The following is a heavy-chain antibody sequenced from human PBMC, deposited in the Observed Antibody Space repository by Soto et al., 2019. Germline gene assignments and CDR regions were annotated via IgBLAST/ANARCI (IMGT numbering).Heavy chain of an antibody. V-gene: IGHV3-21*01. CDR1: GFTFSSYS. J-gene: IGHJ6*02. CDR3: ARAPWGGDSYGMDV. CDR2: ISSSSSYI. D-gene: IGHD2-21*02. Sequence: PGGSLRLSCAASGFTFSSYSMNWFRQAPGKGLEWVSAISSSSSYIYYADSVKGRFTISRDNAKNSLYLQMNSLRAEDTAVYYCARAPWGGDSYGMDVWGQGTTVTVSS.